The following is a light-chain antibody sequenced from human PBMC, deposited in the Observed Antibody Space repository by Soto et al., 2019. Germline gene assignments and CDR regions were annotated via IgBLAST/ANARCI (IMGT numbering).Light chain of an antibody. V-gene: IGKV1-5*01. CDR1: QTISSW. CDR2: DTS. CDR3: QQCFWHWT. Sequence: EIQMTQSPSTLSGSVGDRVTITCRASQTISSWLAWYQQKPGKAPKLLMYDTSSLQSGVPSRFGGSGSGTEFTLSITSLQPDDFATYYCQQCFWHWTFGQGTKVDI. J-gene: IGKJ1*01.